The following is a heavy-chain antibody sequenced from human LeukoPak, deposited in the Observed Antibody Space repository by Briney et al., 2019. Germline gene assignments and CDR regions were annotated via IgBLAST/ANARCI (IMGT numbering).Heavy chain of an antibody. CDR2: IYYSGST. D-gene: IGHD3-22*01. CDR1: GGSISSYY. V-gene: IGHV4-59*08. CDR3: ARSLYYYDSSGYWL. J-gene: IGHJ4*02. Sequence: PSETLSLTCTVSGGSISSYYWSWIRQPPGKGLEWIGYIYYSGSTNYNPSLKSRVTISVDTSKNQFSLKLSSVTAADTAVYYCARSLYYYDSSGYWLWGQGTLVTVSS.